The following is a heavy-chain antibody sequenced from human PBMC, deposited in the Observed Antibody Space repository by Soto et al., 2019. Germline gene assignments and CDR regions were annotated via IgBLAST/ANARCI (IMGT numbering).Heavy chain of an antibody. V-gene: IGHV1-2*02. D-gene: IGHD2-8*01. Sequence: ASVNVPCQHSGCTVSHHYTHRVGPAPGQGLECMGWINPNRGGTGYAEKFQGRVTMTRDTSISTAHMQLNRLNSDDTAEYYCVRGGPMAGPTSSEAYHPFDFWGQGTLVTVSS. CDR2: INPNRGGT. CDR1: GCTVSHHY. J-gene: IGHJ4*02. CDR3: VRGGPMAGPTSSEAYHPFDF.